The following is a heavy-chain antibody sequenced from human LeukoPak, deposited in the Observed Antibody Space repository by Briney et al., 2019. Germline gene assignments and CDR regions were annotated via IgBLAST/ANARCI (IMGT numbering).Heavy chain of an antibody. Sequence: KSSETLSLTCAVSGGSISSGGYTWSWIRQPPGKGLEWIGYIYHSGSTNYNPSLKSRVTISVDTSKNQFSLKLSSVTAADTAVYYCARGKVVGPVNDFWSGYRGYNWFDPWGQGTLVTVSS. CDR3: ARGKVVGPVNDFWSGYRGYNWFDP. J-gene: IGHJ5*02. CDR1: GGSISSGGYT. CDR2: IYHSGST. V-gene: IGHV4-30-2*01. D-gene: IGHD3-3*01.